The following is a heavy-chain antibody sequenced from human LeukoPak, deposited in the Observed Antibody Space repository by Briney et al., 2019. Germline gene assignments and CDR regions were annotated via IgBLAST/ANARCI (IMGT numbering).Heavy chain of an antibody. V-gene: IGHV4-59*01. Sequence: SETLSPTRTVDGGSISPYFSSCIRQSPGKGLDWICYISYTVHTNYNPSLRGRVPISVDTSKSQLCLKLSSVTAADTGVYNCARDHLETSDITAMKGPSGWGQGTLVTVSS. D-gene: IGHD3-10*01. CDR3: ARDHLETSDITAMKGPSG. J-gene: IGHJ4*01. CDR2: ISYTVHT. CDR1: GGSISPYF.